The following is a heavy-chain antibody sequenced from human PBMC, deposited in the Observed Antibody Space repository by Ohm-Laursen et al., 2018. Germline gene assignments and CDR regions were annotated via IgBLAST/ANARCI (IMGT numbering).Heavy chain of an antibody. CDR1: GYTFTGYY. CDR3: ARMGPQQPHWYFDL. D-gene: IGHD1/OR15-1a*01. CDR2: MNPNSGNT. Sequence: ASVKVSCKASGYTFTGYYMHWVRQAPGQGLEWMGWMNPNSGNTGYAQKFQGRVTMTRNTSINTAYMELSSLRSEDTAVYYCARMGPQQPHWYFDLWGRGTLVTVSS. J-gene: IGHJ2*01. V-gene: IGHV1-8*02.